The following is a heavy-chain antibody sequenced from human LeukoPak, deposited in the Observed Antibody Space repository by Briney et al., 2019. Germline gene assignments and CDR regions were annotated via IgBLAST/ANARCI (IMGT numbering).Heavy chain of an antibody. CDR1: GGSISSGGYY. CDR2: IYYSGST. V-gene: IGHV4-31*03. J-gene: IGHJ6*02. Sequence: SETLSLTCTVSGGSISSGGYYWSWIRQHPGKGLEWIGYIYYSGSTYYNPSLKSRVTISVDTSKNQFSLKLSSVTAADTAVYYCARRDIWSGYYVPDVWGQGTTVTVSS. CDR3: ARRDIWSGYYVPDV. D-gene: IGHD3-3*01.